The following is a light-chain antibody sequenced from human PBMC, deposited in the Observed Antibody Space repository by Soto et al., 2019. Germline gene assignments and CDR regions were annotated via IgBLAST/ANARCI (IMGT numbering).Light chain of an antibody. CDR1: QTVSNNY. CDR2: GAS. CDR3: QQYNNWPIT. J-gene: IGKJ5*01. V-gene: IGKV3D-15*01. Sequence: ETVLTQSPGSLSLSLGNRATLSCRASQTVSNNYLAWYQQKPGQAPRLLIYGASTRATGIPARFSGSGSGTEFTLTISSLQSEDFAVYYCQQYNNWPITFGQGTRLEIK.